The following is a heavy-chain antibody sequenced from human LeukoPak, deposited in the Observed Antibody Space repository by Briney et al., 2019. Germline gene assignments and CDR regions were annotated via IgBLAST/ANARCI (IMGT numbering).Heavy chain of an antibody. CDR2: INPNSGVT. Sequence: DSVKVSCKASGYTFSDYYIHWVRQAPGQGLEWMGRINPNSGVTNYAKNFQGRVTITRDTSISTASMELSSLRSDDTAVYYCARQSEPKGDYWGQGTLVTVSS. V-gene: IGHV1-2*06. J-gene: IGHJ4*02. CDR3: ARQSEPKGDY. CDR1: GYTFSDYY.